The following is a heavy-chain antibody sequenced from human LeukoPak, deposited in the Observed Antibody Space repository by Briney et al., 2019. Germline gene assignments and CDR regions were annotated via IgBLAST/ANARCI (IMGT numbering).Heavy chain of an antibody. CDR2: ISYDGSNK. D-gene: IGHD3-22*01. J-gene: IGHJ6*02. CDR3: AREMPDSSGYYYYYYGMDV. V-gene: IGHV3-30-3*01. CDR1: GFTFSSYA. Sequence: GGSLRLSCAASGFTFSSYAMHWVRQAPGKGLEWVAVISYDGSNKYYADSVKGRFTISRDNSQNTLYLQMNSLRAEDTAVYYCAREMPDSSGYYYYYYGMDVWGQGTTVIVSS.